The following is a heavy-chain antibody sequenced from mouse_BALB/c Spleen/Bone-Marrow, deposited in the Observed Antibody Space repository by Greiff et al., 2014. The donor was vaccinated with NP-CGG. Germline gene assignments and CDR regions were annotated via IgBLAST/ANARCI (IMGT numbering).Heavy chain of an antibody. CDR1: GFTFSDYY. J-gene: IGHJ3*01. D-gene: IGHD1-1*02. Sequence: EVKLVESGGGLVQPGGSLKLSCATSGFTFSDYYMYWVRQTPEKRLEWVAYISNGGGSTYYPDTVKGRFTISRDNAKNTLYLQMSRLKSEDTAMYYCARHGGYRTWFAYWGQGTLVTVSA. V-gene: IGHV5-12*02. CDR3: ARHGGYRTWFAY. CDR2: ISNGGGST.